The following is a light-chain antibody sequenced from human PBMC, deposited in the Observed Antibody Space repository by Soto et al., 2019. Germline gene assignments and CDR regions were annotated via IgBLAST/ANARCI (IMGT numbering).Light chain of an antibody. CDR2: EVT. CDR3: FSYAGSSSWV. J-gene: IGLJ3*02. Sequence: QSVLTQPASVSGSPGQSITISCTGTRSDIGSYNSIAWYQQHPGKAPRVMIFEVTKRPSGISNRFSGSKSGSTVSLTISGLQAEDEADYFCFSYAGSSSWVFGGGT. V-gene: IGLV2-23*02. CDR1: RSDIGSYNS.